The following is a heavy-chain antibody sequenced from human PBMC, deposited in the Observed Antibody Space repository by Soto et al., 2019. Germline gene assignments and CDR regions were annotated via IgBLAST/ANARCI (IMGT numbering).Heavy chain of an antibody. D-gene: IGHD3-22*01. CDR3: VHSFYDLSGPFLFDY. J-gene: IGHJ4*02. V-gene: IGHV2-5*02. CDR2: IYWDDDR. CDR1: GFSLTTTGVG. Sequence: SGPTLVNPTQTLTLTGTFSGFSLTTTGVGVGWVRQPPGKALEWLALIYWDDDRRLSPSLKNRLTITRDTSKDQVVLTLTNMDPVDTATYYCVHSFYDLSGPFLFDYWGQGTLVTVSS.